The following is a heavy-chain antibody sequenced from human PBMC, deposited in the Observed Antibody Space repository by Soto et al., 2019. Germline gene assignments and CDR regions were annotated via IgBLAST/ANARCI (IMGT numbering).Heavy chain of an antibody. CDR3: AREYYDSSGYYRPYDY. V-gene: IGHV1-18*04. Sequence: RASVKVSCKASGYTFTSYGISWVRQAPGQGLEWMGWISAYNGNTNYAQKLQGRVTMTTDTSTSTAYMELRSLRSDDTAVYYCAREYYDSSGYYRPYDYWGQGTLVTVSS. CDR1: GYTFTSYG. J-gene: IGHJ4*02. D-gene: IGHD3-22*01. CDR2: ISAYNGNT.